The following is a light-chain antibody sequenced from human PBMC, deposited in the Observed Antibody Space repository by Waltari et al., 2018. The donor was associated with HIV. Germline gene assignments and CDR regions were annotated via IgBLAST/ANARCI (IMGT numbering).Light chain of an antibody. CDR1: SGNIDSSY. J-gene: IGLJ1*01. V-gene: IGLV6-57*01. Sequence: NFILTQPHSVSESPGKTVTISCTRSSGNIDSSYLQWYQQRPGSSPTTVIYANNQRPSGVPDRFSGSIDSSSNSASLTISGLRTEDEADYYCQSHDNKIFYVFGGGTYVTVL. CDR3: QSHDNKIFYV. CDR2: ANN.